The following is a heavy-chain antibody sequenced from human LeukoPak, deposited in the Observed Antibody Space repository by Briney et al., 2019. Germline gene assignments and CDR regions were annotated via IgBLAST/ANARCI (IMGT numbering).Heavy chain of an antibody. J-gene: IGHJ5*02. CDR2: IYYSGST. V-gene: IGHV4-39*01. D-gene: IGHD6-13*01. CDR1: GGSISSSSYY. CDR3: ARSSSWLNWFDP. Sequence: SETLSLTCTVSGGSISSSSYYWGWIRQPPGKGLEWIGSIYYSGSTYYNPSLKSRVTISVDTSKNQFSLKLSSVTAADTAVYYCARSSSWLNWFDPWGQGTLVTVSS.